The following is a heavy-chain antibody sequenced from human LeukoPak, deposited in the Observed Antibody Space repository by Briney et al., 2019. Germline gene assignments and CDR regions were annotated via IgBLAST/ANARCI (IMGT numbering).Heavy chain of an antibody. V-gene: IGHV3-30-3*01. CDR3: AGDALGYCSGGSCPSRYFDY. CDR2: IYYDGSNK. D-gene: IGHD2-15*01. CDR1: GVSFSSYA. J-gene: IGHJ4*02. Sequence: PGGSLSLSCAASGVSFSSYAMHWVRQAPGKGLEWVAVIYYDGSNKYYADSVKGRFTISRDNSKNTLYLQMNSLRAEDTGVYYGAGDALGYCSGGSCPSRYFDYWGQGTLVTVSS.